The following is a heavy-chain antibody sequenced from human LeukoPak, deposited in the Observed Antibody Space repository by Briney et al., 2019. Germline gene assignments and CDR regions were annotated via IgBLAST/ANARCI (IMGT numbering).Heavy chain of an antibody. CDR1: GFTFSDYY. D-gene: IGHD4-17*01. CDR2: ISSSGSTI. Sequence: GGSLRLSCAASGFTFSDYYMSWIRQAPGKGLEWVSYISSSGSTIYYADSVKGRLTISRDNSKNTLYLQANSLRADDTAVYYCAKGSSRGTTMTWFDPWGQGTLVTVSS. CDR3: AKGSSRGTTMTWFDP. V-gene: IGHV3-11*01. J-gene: IGHJ5*02.